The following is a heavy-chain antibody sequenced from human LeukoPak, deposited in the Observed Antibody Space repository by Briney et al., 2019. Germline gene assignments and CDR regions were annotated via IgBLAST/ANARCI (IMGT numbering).Heavy chain of an antibody. CDR1: GGSISSGDYY. V-gene: IGHV4-30-4*01. CDR3: ARCGPATYNWFDP. CDR2: IYYSGST. J-gene: IGHJ5*02. Sequence: QASETLSLTCTVSGGSISSGDYYWSWIRQPPGKGLEWIGYIYYSGSTYYNPSLKSRVTVSVDTSKNQFSLKLSSVTAADTAVYYCARCGPATYNWFDPWGQGTLVTVSS. D-gene: IGHD2-21*01.